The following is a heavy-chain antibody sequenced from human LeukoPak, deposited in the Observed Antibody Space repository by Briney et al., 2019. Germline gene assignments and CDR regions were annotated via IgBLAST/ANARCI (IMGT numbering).Heavy chain of an antibody. CDR2: INSDGSST. CDR1: GFTFSSYW. J-gene: IGHJ6*03. CDR3: TRLVEVLDSNRPVWYYYLYMDV. Sequence: PGGSLRLSCAASGFTFSSYWMHWVRQAPGQVLVWVSRINSDGSSTSLADSVKGRFTISRENAKNTLYLQMNSLKTEDTAVYYCTRLVEVLDSNRPVWYYYLYMDVWGKGTTVTVSS. V-gene: IGHV3-74*01. D-gene: IGHD2-8*02.